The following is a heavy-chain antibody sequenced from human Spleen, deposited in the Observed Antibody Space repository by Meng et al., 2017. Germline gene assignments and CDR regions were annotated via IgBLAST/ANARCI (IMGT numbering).Heavy chain of an antibody. CDR1: GGSMSSGNYY. D-gene: IGHD3-10*02. V-gene: IGHV4-30-4*01. CDR2: IHHSGSA. Sequence: QVQLQESGPGLVEPSQTLSLTCTVSGGSMSSGNYYWSWIRQPPGKGLEWIGYIHHSGSAYYNPSLKSRVTISVDTSKNQFSLRLTSVTAADTAVYYCARAYDWGFFDLWGRGTLVTVSS. J-gene: IGHJ2*01. CDR3: ARAYDWGFFDL.